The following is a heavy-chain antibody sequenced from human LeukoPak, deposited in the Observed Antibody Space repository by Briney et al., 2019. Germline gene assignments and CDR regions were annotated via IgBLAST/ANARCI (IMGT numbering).Heavy chain of an antibody. Sequence: GGSLRLSCAASGFTFSSYAMSWVRQAPGKGLEWVSAISGSGGSTYYADSVKGRFTISRDNSKNTLYLQMNSLRAEDTAVYYRAKDIVGATVFPPSFDYRGQGTLVTVSS. J-gene: IGHJ4*02. V-gene: IGHV3-23*01. D-gene: IGHD1-26*01. CDR1: GFTFSSYA. CDR3: AKDIVGATVFPPSFDY. CDR2: ISGSGGST.